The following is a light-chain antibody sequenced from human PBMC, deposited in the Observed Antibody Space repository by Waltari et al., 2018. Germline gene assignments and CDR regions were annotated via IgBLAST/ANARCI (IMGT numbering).Light chain of an antibody. V-gene: IGLV1-44*01. Sequence: QSVLTQPPSASGTPGQGVTISCSGSSSNIGSNTVSWYQQFPGTAPRLLMHTDNQGPSGVPDRFSGSKSGTSASLAISGLQSEDEAHYFCAAWDDSLNGRVFGGGTKVTVL. CDR3: AAWDDSLNGRV. CDR2: TDN. J-gene: IGLJ3*02. CDR1: SSNIGSNT.